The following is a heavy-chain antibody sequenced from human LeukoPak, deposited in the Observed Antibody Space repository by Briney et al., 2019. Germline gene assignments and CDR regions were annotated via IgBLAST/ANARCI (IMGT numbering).Heavy chain of an antibody. Sequence: GGSLRLSCAASGFTFSSYAMSWVRQAPGKGLEWVSAISGSGGSTYYADSVKGRFTISRDNSKNTLYLQMNGLRAEDTAVYYCAKGHYNSRPNRRYFDSWGQGTLVTVSS. CDR3: AKGHYNSRPNRRYFDS. J-gene: IGHJ4*02. V-gene: IGHV3-23*01. CDR1: GFTFSSYA. D-gene: IGHD1-14*01. CDR2: ISGSGGST.